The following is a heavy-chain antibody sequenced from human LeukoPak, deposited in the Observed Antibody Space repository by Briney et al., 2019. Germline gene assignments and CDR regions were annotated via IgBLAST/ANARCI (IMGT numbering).Heavy chain of an antibody. D-gene: IGHD6-6*01. CDR1: GFPLRSYW. CDR2: INSDGSST. V-gene: IGHV3-74*01. Sequence: GSLRLSFAASGFPLRSYWKDWVRPAPGKGLVWVSRINSDGSSTSYADSVKGRFTISRDNAKNTLYLQMRSLRAEDTAVYYCARGLSGYSSSLGSWGQGTLVTVSS. CDR3: ARGLSGYSSSLGS. J-gene: IGHJ5*02.